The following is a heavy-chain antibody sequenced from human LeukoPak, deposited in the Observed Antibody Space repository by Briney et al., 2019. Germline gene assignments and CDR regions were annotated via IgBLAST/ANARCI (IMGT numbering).Heavy chain of an antibody. V-gene: IGHV4-34*01. CDR2: TYHSGST. CDR1: GGSFSGYY. J-gene: IGHJ6*03. Sequence: SETLSLTCAIYGGSFSGYYWSWIRQPPGKGLEWIGSTYHSGSTYYNPSLKSRVTISVDTSKNQFSLKLSSVTAADTAVYYCARAYQYYYYMDVWGKGTTVTVSS. CDR3: ARAYQYYYYMDV.